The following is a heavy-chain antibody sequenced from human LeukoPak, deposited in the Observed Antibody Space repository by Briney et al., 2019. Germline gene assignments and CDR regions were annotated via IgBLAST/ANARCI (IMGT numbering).Heavy chain of an antibody. V-gene: IGHV3-23*01. Sequence: PGGSLRLSCAASGLSLSSFALSWVRQAPARGLKWLSSMKGTGETFYADPVRGRFTLPRYDSRNTVYLQLNNLRVKDAAVYYCARASGVSSADAVWWGQGTVVTVSS. J-gene: IGHJ4*02. D-gene: IGHD1-26*01. CDR3: ARASGVSSADAVW. CDR2: MKGTGET. CDR1: GLSLSSFA.